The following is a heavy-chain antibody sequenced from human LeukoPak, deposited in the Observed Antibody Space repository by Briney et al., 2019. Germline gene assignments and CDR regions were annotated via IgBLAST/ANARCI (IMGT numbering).Heavy chain of an antibody. CDR1: GFTFRSLA. V-gene: IGHV3-23*01. J-gene: IGHJ4*02. CDR3: ANLKQWQPQRYFFEY. Sequence: GGSLSLSCAASGFTFRSLAMSWVRQAPGKGLVWVSTFSGTRNNPYEDAVKGRVTISRDNTHNTLYLQMNGLRAEDTAVYYCANLKQWQPQRYFFEYWGQGALVTVAS. D-gene: IGHD6-19*01. CDR2: FSGTRNN.